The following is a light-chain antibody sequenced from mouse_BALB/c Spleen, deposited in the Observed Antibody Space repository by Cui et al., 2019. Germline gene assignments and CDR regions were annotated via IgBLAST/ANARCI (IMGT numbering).Light chain of an antibody. J-gene: IGKJ1*01. CDR3: VQYAKFPPT. CDR1: QGISSN. Sequence: DILMTQSPSSMSLSMGDTVSMTCHASQGISSNIGWLQQKPGKSFKGLIYHGTNLEDGVPSRFSGSGSGADYSLTSSSLESEDFADYYCVQYAKFPPTFGGGTKLEIK. V-gene: IGKV14-100*01. CDR2: HGT.